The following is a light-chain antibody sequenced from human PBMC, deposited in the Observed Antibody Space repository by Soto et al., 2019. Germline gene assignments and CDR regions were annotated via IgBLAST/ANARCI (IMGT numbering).Light chain of an antibody. CDR3: QQYNNWPQT. Sequence: ERVMTQSPVTLSVSPGESVTLSCRASQSVGTNLAWYQQKPGEAPSLLIYGVSTRATGIPTRFSGSGSGRQFTLTISSLQSEDFAVYYCQQYNNWPQTLGQGTKVDIK. CDR1: QSVGTN. J-gene: IGKJ1*01. CDR2: GVS. V-gene: IGKV3-15*01.